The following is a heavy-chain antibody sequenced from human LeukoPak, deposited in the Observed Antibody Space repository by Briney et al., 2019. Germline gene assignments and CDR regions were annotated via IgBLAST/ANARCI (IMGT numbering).Heavy chain of an antibody. CDR2: IFSDGSNE. CDR3: ARGIWETNSVAFDL. Sequence: PGRSLGLSCAASGFSLGSHVMHWVRQAPGKGLEWVALIFSDGSNEYYADSVKGRFTISRDNSKNTLYLQINGLTSEDTAVYSCARGIWETNSVAFDLWGQGTMVIVSA. J-gene: IGHJ3*01. CDR1: GFSLGSHV. D-gene: IGHD3-16*01. V-gene: IGHV3-30*04.